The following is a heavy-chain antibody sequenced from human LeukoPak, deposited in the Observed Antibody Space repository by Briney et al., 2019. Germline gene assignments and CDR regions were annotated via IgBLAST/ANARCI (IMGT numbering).Heavy chain of an antibody. J-gene: IGHJ6*03. CDR2: ISSSSSTI. Sequence: PGGSLRLSCAASGFIFSSYSMNWFRQAPGKGLEWVSYISSSSSTICYADSVKGRFTISRDNAKNSLYLQMNSLRAEDTAVYYCARDRPYCSSTSCYYMDVWGKGTTVTVSS. V-gene: IGHV3-48*01. D-gene: IGHD2-2*01. CDR3: ARDRPYCSSTSCYYMDV. CDR1: GFIFSSYS.